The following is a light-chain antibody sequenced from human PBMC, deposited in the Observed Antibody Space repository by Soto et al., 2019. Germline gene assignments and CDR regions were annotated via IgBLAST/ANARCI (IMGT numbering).Light chain of an antibody. J-gene: IGLJ2*01. CDR1: SSNIVAGYD. CDR3: QSYDTSLSGVI. Sequence: QSVLTQTPSVSGAPGQKITMSCTGSSSNIVAGYDVHWYQQVPGAAPRLLIYADNNRPSGVPDRFSASKSGTSASLAITGLQGEDEANYDCQSYDTSLSGVIFGAGTKLTVL. V-gene: IGLV1-40*01. CDR2: ADN.